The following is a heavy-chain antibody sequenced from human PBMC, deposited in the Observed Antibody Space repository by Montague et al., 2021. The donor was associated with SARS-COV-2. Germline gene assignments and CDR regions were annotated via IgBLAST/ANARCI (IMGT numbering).Heavy chain of an antibody. J-gene: IGHJ6*02. CDR2: INHSGST. Sequence: SETLSLTCAVYGGSFSGYYWSWIRQPPGKGLEWIGEINHSGSTNYNPSLKSRVTISVDTPKNQFSLKLSSMTAADTAVYYCARGSWHIVVVTAIRDGYYGMDVWGQGTTVTVSS. CDR1: GGSFSGYY. CDR3: ARGSWHIVVVTAIRDGYYGMDV. D-gene: IGHD2-21*02. V-gene: IGHV4-34*01.